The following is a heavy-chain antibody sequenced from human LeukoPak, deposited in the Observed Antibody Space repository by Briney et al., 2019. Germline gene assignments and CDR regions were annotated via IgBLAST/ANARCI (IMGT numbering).Heavy chain of an antibody. Sequence: PSETLSLTCTVSGYSINSGYFWGWVRQPPGKGPEWIGSIFHTGDVYYNPSLRSRVTPSIDTSRNQVSLKVTSVTAADTALYYCARVVASTSIDSWGQGILVTVSS. CDR1: GYSINSGYF. V-gene: IGHV4-38-2*02. D-gene: IGHD2-15*01. CDR3: ARVVASTSIDS. J-gene: IGHJ4*02. CDR2: IFHTGDV.